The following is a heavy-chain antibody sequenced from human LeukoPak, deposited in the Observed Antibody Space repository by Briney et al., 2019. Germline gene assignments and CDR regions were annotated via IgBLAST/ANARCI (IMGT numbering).Heavy chain of an antibody. Sequence: SVKVPCKASGGTFSSYAISWVRQAPGQGLEWMGGIIPIFGTANYAQKFQGRVTITADESTSTAYMELSSLRSEDTAVYYCAGDYYAEPPYYYYGMDVWGQGTTVTVSS. CDR1: GGTFSSYA. D-gene: IGHD3-10*01. J-gene: IGHJ6*02. CDR2: IIPIFGTA. CDR3: AGDYYAEPPYYYYGMDV. V-gene: IGHV1-69*13.